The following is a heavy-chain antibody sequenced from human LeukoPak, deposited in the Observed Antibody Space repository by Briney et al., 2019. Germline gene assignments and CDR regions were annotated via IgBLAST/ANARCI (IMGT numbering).Heavy chain of an antibody. Sequence: PSETLSLTCAVYGGSFSGYYWSWIRQPPGKGLEWIGEINHSGSTNYNPSLKSRVTISVDTSKNQFSLKLSSVTAADTAVYYCARSVDTYYYDSSGYYFDYWGQGTLVTVSS. V-gene: IGHV4-34*01. CDR2: INHSGST. CDR3: ARSVDTYYYDSSGYYFDY. J-gene: IGHJ4*02. D-gene: IGHD3-22*01. CDR1: GGSFSGYY.